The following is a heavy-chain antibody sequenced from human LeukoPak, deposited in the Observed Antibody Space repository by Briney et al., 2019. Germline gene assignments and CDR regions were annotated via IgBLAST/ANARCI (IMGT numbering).Heavy chain of an antibody. J-gene: IGHJ6*04. CDR3: AREKLWFGELLYEEMDV. V-gene: IGHV4-34*01. D-gene: IGHD3-10*01. CDR2: INHSGST. CDR1: CGSFSGYY. Sequence: PSETLSLTCAVYCGSFSGYYWSWIRQPPGKGLEWIGEINHSGSTNYNPSLKSRVTISVDTSKNQFSLKLSSVTAADTAVYYCAREKLWFGELLYEEMDVWGKGTTVTVSS.